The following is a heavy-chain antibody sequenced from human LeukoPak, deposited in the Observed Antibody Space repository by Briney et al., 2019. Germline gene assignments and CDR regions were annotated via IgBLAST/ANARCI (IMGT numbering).Heavy chain of an antibody. Sequence: ASVKVSCKTSGYTFTGYYMHWVRQAPGQGLEWMGWINPNSGGTNYAQKFKGRVTMTRDTSISTAYMELTRLRSDDTAVYYCATLGVITIFGVITNDAFDIWGQGTMVTVSS. CDR2: INPNSGGT. CDR3: ATLGVITIFGVITNDAFDI. V-gene: IGHV1-2*02. J-gene: IGHJ3*02. D-gene: IGHD3-3*01. CDR1: GYTFTGYY.